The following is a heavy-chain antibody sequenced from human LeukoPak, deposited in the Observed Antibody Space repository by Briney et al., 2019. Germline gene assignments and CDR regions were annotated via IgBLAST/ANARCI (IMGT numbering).Heavy chain of an antibody. CDR2: ITSSSSYI. CDR1: GFTFSSYA. Sequence: PGGSLRLSCAASGFTFSSYAMSWVRQAPGKGLEWVSSITSSSSYIYYADSVKGRFTISRDNAKNSLYLQINSLRAEDTAVYYCASMGKSYYYMDVWGKGTTVTISS. D-gene: IGHD7-27*01. V-gene: IGHV3-21*01. J-gene: IGHJ6*03. CDR3: ASMGKSYYYMDV.